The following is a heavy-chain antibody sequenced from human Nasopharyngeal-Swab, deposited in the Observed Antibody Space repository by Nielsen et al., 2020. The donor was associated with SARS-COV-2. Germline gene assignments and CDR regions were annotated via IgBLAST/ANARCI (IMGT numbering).Heavy chain of an antibody. V-gene: IGHV3-74*01. J-gene: IGHJ4*02. CDR1: VFPFSRHW. D-gene: IGHD2-21*02. CDR2: IKGDGSDK. Sequence: GESLKISCAASVFPFSRHWMHWVRQAPGKGLAWVSRIKGDGSDKRYADSVRGRFTISRDNAKNTLYLQMNSLRADDTAVYYCARDGDQYMFDDWGQGTLVTVSS. CDR3: ARDGDQYMFDD.